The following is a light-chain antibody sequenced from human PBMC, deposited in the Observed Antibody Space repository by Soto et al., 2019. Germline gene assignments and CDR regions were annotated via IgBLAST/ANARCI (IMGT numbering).Light chain of an antibody. V-gene: IGKV3D-15*01. Sequence: EIVMTQSPATLSLSPVERATLSCMASPSVTNYLAWYQQKPGQAPRLLIYGAFNRATGIPARFSGSGSGTDFTLTISSLQPEDFATYYCLQHNSYPITFGQGTRLEIK. CDR1: PSVTNY. CDR2: GAF. J-gene: IGKJ5*01. CDR3: LQHNSYPIT.